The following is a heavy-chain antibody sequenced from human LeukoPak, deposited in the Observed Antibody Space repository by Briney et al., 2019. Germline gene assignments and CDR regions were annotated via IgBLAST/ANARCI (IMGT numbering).Heavy chain of an antibody. D-gene: IGHD1-20*01. CDR1: GYTFTGYY. CDR3: ASTYNWNDGEDYYYYGMDV. Sequence: ASVKVFCKASGYTFTGYYMHWVRQAPGQGLEGVGWINPNSCGTNYAQKFQGSVTMTGDTCISTDYMELSRLRCADTAVYYCASTYNWNDGEDYYYYGMDVWGQGTTVTVSS. CDR2: INPNSCGT. V-gene: IGHV1-2*02. J-gene: IGHJ6*02.